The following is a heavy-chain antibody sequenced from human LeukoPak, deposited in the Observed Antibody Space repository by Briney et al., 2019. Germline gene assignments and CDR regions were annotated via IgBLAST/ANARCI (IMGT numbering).Heavy chain of an antibody. V-gene: IGHV3-21*01. Sequence: PGGSLRLSCAASGFTFSSYSMNWVRQAPGKGLEWVSSISGSSYYIYYADSVKGRFTISRDNSKNTLYLQMNSLRAEDTAVYYCARDSFGYCSGGSCYPLDYWGQGTLVTVSS. J-gene: IGHJ4*02. CDR2: ISGSSYYI. CDR3: ARDSFGYCSGGSCYPLDY. D-gene: IGHD2-15*01. CDR1: GFTFSSYS.